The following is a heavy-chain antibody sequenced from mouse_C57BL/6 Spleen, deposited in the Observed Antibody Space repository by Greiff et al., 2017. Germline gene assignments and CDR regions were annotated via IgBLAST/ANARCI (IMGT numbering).Heavy chain of an antibody. Sequence: EVQLVESGGGLVKPGGSLKLSCAASGFTFSDYGMHWVRQAPEKGLEWVAYTSSGSSTIYYADTVKGRFTISRDNAKHTLFLQMTSLRSEDTAMYYCASPHYYGSSYGWYFDVWGTGTTGTVSS. V-gene: IGHV5-17*01. J-gene: IGHJ1*03. CDR1: GFTFSDYG. CDR3: ASPHYYGSSYGWYFDV. D-gene: IGHD1-1*01. CDR2: TSSGSSTI.